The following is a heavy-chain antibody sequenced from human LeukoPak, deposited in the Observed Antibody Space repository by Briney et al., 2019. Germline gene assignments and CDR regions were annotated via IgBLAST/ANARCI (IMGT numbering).Heavy chain of an antibody. D-gene: IGHD2-15*01. J-gene: IGHJ4*02. Sequence: GGSLRLSCAASGFTFSSYGMHWVREAPGKGLEWVAFIRYDGSNKYYADSVKGRFTISRDNSKNTLYLQMNSLRAEDTAVYYCAKEHCSGGSCYFHYFDYWGQGTLVTVSS. V-gene: IGHV3-30*02. CDR2: IRYDGSNK. CDR3: AKEHCSGGSCYFHYFDY. CDR1: GFTFSSYG.